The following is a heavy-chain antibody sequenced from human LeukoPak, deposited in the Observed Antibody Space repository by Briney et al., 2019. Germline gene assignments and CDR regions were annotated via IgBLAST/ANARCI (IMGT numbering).Heavy chain of an antibody. V-gene: IGHV1-69*13. CDR2: IIPKYSAS. CDR3: VRPDRIFGVPAAFDA. D-gene: IGHD3-3*02. Sequence: GASVKVSCKASGGSFSDYPINWVRQAPGQGLEWLGGIIPKYSASSYAQAFQGRVTITADESTNTVYMEMSGLRPDDTAVYYCVRPDRIFGVPAAFDAWGQGTLVAVSS. J-gene: IGHJ3*01. CDR1: GGSFSDYP.